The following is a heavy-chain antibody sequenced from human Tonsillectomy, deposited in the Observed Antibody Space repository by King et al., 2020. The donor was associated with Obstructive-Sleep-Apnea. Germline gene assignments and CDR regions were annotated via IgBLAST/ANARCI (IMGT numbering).Heavy chain of an antibody. CDR2: IYPGDSDT. CDR1: GYSFSSYW. Sequence: QLVQSGAEVKKPGESLKISCKGSGYSFSSYWIGWVRQMPGKGLEWMGIIYPGDSDTRYSPSFQGQVTISVDKSISTADLQWGSLKASDTAVYYLARSSSVFLWFGGRFDYWGQGTLVTVSS. J-gene: IGHJ4*02. CDR3: ARSSSVFLWFGGRFDY. V-gene: IGHV5-51*01. D-gene: IGHD3-10*01.